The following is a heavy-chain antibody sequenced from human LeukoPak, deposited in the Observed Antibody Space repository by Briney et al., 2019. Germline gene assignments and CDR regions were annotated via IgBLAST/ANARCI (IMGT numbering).Heavy chain of an antibody. CDR2: ISYDGSNK. V-gene: IGHV3-30*18. Sequence: GGSLRLSCAASGFTFSSYGMHWVRQAPGKGLEWVAVISYDGSNKYYADSVKGRFTISRDNSKNTLYLQMNSLRAEDTAVYYCVKTRVGGGWYGYYLDYWGQGTLVTVPS. D-gene: IGHD6-19*01. CDR1: GFTFSSYG. J-gene: IGHJ4*02. CDR3: VKTRVGGGWYGYYLDY.